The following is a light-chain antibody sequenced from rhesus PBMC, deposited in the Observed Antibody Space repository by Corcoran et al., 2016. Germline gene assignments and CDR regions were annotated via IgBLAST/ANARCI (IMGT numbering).Light chain of an antibody. J-gene: IGKJ2*01. CDR2: KAS. V-gene: IGKV1-22*01. CDR3: PQYTGSPYS. CDR1: QSISSG. Sequence: DIQMTQSPSSLSASVGATVTIICRASQSISSGLAWYQQKPGKAPKVLIYKASSLQTGVPSRFSGSGSGTDFTLTISILQSEGFATFYCPQYTGSPYSFGQWTKVEIK.